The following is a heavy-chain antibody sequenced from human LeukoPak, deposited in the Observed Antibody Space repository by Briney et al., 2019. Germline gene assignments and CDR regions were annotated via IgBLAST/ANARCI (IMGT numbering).Heavy chain of an antibody. CDR1: GGSFSGYY. CDR3: ARGPTYCGGDCYSGAYYYYMDV. D-gene: IGHD2-21*02. V-gene: IGHV4-34*01. CDR2: INHSGGT. J-gene: IGHJ6*03. Sequence: PSETLSLTCAVYGGSFSGYYWSWIRQPPGKGLEWIGEINHSGGTNYNPSLKSRVTMSVDTSKNQFSLGLSSVTAADTAVYYCARGPTYCGGDCYSGAYYYYMDVWGKGTTVTVSS.